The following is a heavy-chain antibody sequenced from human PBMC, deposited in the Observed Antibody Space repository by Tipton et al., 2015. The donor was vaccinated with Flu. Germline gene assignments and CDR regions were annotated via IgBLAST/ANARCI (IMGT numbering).Heavy chain of an antibody. D-gene: IGHD2-8*01. CDR1: SGSIRSTNYF. J-gene: IGHJ6*03. CDR2: IYPSGTT. CDR3: ARGCTNGVCSSYYYYYMDV. V-gene: IGHV4-39*01. Sequence: PGLVKPSETLSLTCTVSSGSIRSTNYFCAWIRQPPGKRLELIGSIYPSGTTYYNPSLKSRVTISVDTSKSQFSLMLRSVTAADTAVYYCARGCTNGVCSSYYYYYMDVWGKGTTVTVSS.